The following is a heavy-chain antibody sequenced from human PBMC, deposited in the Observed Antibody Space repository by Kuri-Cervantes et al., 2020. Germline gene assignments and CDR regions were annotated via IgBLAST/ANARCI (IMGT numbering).Heavy chain of an antibody. J-gene: IGHJ4*02. CDR1: GFTFDDYA. Sequence: GGSLRLSCAASGFTFDDYAMHWVRQAPGKGLEWVSGISWNSGSIGYADSVKGRFTISRDNAKNSLYLQMNSLRAEDTAVYYCARGEVVTATAYWGQGTLVTVSS. CDR3: ARGEVVTATAY. V-gene: IGHV3-9*01. CDR2: ISWNSGSI. D-gene: IGHD2-21*02.